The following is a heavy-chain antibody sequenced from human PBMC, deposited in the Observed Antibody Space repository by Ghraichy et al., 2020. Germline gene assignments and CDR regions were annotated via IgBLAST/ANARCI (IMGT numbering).Heavy chain of an antibody. CDR3: ARGLEGSWLFDY. V-gene: IGHV3-33*01. Sequence: GGSLRLSCAASGFTFSTYGMHWVRQAPGKGLEWVAVIWFDGSNKYYADSVKGRFTISRDNSKDTLYLQMNSLRAEDTAVYYCARGLEGSWLFDYWGQGTLVTVSS. J-gene: IGHJ4*02. CDR2: IWFDGSNK. CDR1: GFTFSTYG. D-gene: IGHD6-13*01.